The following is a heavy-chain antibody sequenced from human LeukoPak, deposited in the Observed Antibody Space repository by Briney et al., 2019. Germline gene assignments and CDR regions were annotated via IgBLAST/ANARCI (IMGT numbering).Heavy chain of an antibody. CDR2: IYHSGST. CDR1: GGSISSCNW. Sequence: SGTLTLTCAVSGGSISSCNWWRCVRQPPGKGLEWIGEIYHSGSTNYTPSLKSRVTISVDKSKNPFSLKLSTVTAADTAVYYCARDLQVLWFGELSTRWGQGTLVTVSS. V-gene: IGHV4-4*02. J-gene: IGHJ4*02. CDR3: ARDLQVLWFGELSTR. D-gene: IGHD3-10*01.